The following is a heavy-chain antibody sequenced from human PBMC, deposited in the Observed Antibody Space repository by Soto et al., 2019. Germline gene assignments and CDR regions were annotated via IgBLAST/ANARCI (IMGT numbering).Heavy chain of an antibody. CDR3: AKDVSSSWYYFDY. J-gene: IGHJ4*02. V-gene: IGHV3-9*01. CDR2: ISWNSGSI. CDR1: GFTFDDYA. D-gene: IGHD6-13*01. Sequence: ESGGGLVQPGRSLRLSCAASGFTFDDYAMHWVRQAPGKGLEWVSGISWNSGSIGYADSVKGRFTISRDNAKNSLYLQMNSLRAEDTALYYCAKDVSSSWYYFDYWGQGTLVTVSS.